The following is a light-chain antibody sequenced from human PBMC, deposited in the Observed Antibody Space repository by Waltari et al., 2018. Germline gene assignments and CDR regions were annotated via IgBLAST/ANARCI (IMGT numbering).Light chain of an antibody. CDR3: SSYTLSSNLEV. V-gene: IGLV2-14*01. J-gene: IGLJ2*01. CDR2: EVT. Sequence: QSALTQPASVSGSPGQSITISCTGTSTDVDSYNYVSWYQQHPGKAPKLIIYEVTDRPPGVSNRFSGPKSGNTASLTISGLQAEDEADYYCSSYTLSSNLEVFGGGTKLTVL. CDR1: STDVDSYNY.